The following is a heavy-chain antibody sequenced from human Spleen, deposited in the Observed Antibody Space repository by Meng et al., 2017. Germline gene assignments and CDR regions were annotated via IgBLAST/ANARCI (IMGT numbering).Heavy chain of an antibody. Sequence: GGSLRLSCAASGFTFDDYAMHWVRQGPGKGLEWVSGITWNSGNLGYADSVKGRFTISRDNAQKSLYLQMNSLRADDTAVYYCVRTIPAAGLDYWGQGILVTVSS. D-gene: IGHD6-13*01. J-gene: IGHJ4*02. V-gene: IGHV3-9*01. CDR3: VRTIPAAGLDY. CDR2: ITWNSGNL. CDR1: GFTFDDYA.